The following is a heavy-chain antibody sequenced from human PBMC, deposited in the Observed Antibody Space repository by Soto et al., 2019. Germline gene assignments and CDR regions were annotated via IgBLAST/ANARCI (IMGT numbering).Heavy chain of an antibody. J-gene: IGHJ4*02. CDR2: MNQDGSEK. Sequence: PGGSLRLSCAASGFTFNNYWMTWVRQTPGKGLEWVANMNQDGSEKYYVDSVKGRFSISRDNAKNSLSLQMNSLRPEDTALYYCARDYHGMFDFWGQGALVTVSS. D-gene: IGHD3-10*01. V-gene: IGHV3-7*01. CDR1: GFTFNNYW. CDR3: ARDYHGMFDF.